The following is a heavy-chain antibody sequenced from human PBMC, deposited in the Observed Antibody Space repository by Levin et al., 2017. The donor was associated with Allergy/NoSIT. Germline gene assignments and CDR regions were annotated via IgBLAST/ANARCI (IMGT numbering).Heavy chain of an antibody. V-gene: IGHV3-23*01. D-gene: IGHD3-10*01. Sequence: GGSLRLSCAASGFTFSSYAMSWVRQAPGKGLEWVSAISGSGGSTYYADSVKGRFTISRDNSKNTLYLQMNSLRAEDTAVYYCAKVIDRGSGSNYFDYWGQGTLVTVSS. J-gene: IGHJ4*02. CDR1: GFTFSSYA. CDR3: AKVIDRGSGSNYFDY. CDR2: ISGSGGST.